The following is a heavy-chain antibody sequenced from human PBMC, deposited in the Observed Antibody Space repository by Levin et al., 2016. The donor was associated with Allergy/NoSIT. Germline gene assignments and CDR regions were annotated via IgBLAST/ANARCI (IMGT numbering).Heavy chain of an antibody. D-gene: IGHD1-26*01. CDR2: IYYSGST. J-gene: IGHJ6*02. V-gene: IGHV4-59*01. Sequence: WIRQPPGKGLEWIGYIYYSGSTNYNPSLKSRVTISVDTSKNQFSLRLTSVTSADTAVYYCARDSAVLVGPILNYYGVDVWGQGTTVTVSS. CDR3: ARDSAVLVGPILNYYGVDV.